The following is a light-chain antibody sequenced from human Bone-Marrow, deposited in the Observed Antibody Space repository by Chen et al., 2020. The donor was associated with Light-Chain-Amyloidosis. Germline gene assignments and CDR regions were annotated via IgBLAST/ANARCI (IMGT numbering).Light chain of an antibody. CDR1: DIGSKR. Sequence: SLVLTQSPSVPMAPGQTASITCGGNDIGSKRVHWYQQRPGQAPVLVIDYDTDRPSGIPERFSGSNSGNTATLTISRVEAGDEADYYCQVWDATTLHVVFGGGTKLTVL. CDR3: QVWDATTLHVV. CDR2: YDT. J-gene: IGLJ2*01. V-gene: IGLV3-21*04.